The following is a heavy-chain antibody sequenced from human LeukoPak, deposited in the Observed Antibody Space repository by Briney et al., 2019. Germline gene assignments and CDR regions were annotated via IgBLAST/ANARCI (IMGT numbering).Heavy chain of an antibody. CDR1: GFTFSSYA. CDR3: ARDRKRSTLADFDY. CDR2: ISYGGSNK. Sequence: PGGSLRLSCAASGFTFSSYAMHWVRQAPGKGLEWVAVISYGGSNKYYADSVKGRFTISRDNSKNTLYLQMNSLRAEDTAVYYCARDRKRSTLADFDYWGQGTLVTVSS. D-gene: IGHD1-14*01. V-gene: IGHV3-30-3*01. J-gene: IGHJ4*02.